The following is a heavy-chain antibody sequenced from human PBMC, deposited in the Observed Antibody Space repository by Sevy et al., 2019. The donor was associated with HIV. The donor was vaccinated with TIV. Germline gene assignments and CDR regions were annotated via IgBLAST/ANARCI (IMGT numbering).Heavy chain of an antibody. D-gene: IGHD5-12*01. CDR3: ARRRGYSGYDLGWFDP. Sequence: GESLKISCKGSGYSFTSYWISWVRQMPGKGPEWMGRIDPSDSYTNYSPSFQGHVTISADKSISTAYLQWSSLKASDTAMYYCARRRGYSGYDLGWFDPWGQGTLVTVSS. J-gene: IGHJ5*02. V-gene: IGHV5-10-1*01. CDR2: IDPSDSYT. CDR1: GYSFTSYW.